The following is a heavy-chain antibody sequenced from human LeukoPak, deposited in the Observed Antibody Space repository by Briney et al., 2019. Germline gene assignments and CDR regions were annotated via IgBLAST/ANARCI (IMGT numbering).Heavy chain of an antibody. V-gene: IGHV4-59*01. J-gene: IGHJ4*02. Sequence: SETLSLTCTVSGGSISSYYWSWIRQPPGKGLEWIGYFYYSGSTNYNPSLKSRVTISVDTSKNQFSLKLSSVPAADTAVYYCARFYDRRDRYYFDYWGQGTLVTVSS. CDR1: GGSISSYY. CDR2: FYYSGST. CDR3: ARFYDRRDRYYFDY. D-gene: IGHD5-24*01.